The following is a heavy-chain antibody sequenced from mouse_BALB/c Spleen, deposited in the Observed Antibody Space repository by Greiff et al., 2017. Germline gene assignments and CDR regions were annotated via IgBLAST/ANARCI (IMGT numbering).Heavy chain of an antibody. J-gene: IGHJ2*01. CDR2: IYPGDGDT. V-gene: IGHV1-80*01. D-gene: IGHD3-2*01. CDR3: ARLDSSGLDFDY. CDR1: GYAFSSYW. Sequence: VQLQQSGAELVRPGSSVKISCKASGYAFSSYWMNWVKQRPGQGLEWIGQIYPGDGDTNYNGKFKGKATLTADKSSSTAYMQLSSLTSEDSAVYFCARLDSSGLDFDYWGQGTTLTVSS.